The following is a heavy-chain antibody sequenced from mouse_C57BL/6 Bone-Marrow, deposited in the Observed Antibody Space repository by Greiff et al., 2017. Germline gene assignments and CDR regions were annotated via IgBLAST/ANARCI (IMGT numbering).Heavy chain of an antibody. J-gene: IGHJ2*01. V-gene: IGHV1-82*01. CDR2: IYPGDGDT. D-gene: IGHD2-13*01. CDR3: ARYGDMDYFDY. Sequence: VKLVESGPELVKPGASVKISCKASGYAFSSSWMNWVKQRPGQGLEWIGRIYPGDGDTNYNGKFKGKATLTADKSSSTAYMQRSSLTSEDSAVYCCARYGDMDYFDYWGQGTTLTVSS. CDR1: GYAFSSSW.